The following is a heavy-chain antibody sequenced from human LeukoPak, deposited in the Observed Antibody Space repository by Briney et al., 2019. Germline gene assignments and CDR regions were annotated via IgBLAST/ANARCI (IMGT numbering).Heavy chain of an antibody. CDR3: ARAAYYYGSGSLSV. D-gene: IGHD3-10*01. Sequence: GSLRLSCAASGFTFSSYSMNWVRQAPGKGLEWIGEINHRGSTNYNPSLKSRVTISVDTSKNQFSLKLSSVTAADTAVYYCARAAYYYGSGSLSVWGQGTLVTVSS. CDR1: GFTFSSYS. CDR2: INHRGST. V-gene: IGHV4-34*01. J-gene: IGHJ4*02.